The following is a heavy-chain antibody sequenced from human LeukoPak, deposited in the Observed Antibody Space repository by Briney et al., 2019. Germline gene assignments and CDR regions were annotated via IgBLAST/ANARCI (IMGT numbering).Heavy chain of an antibody. J-gene: IGHJ4*02. CDR1: GFIFTNYA. V-gene: IGHV3-23*01. Sequence: GGSLRLSCAASGFIFTNYAMSWVRQTPGKGLEWVSATVGSRPDTYHADSVKGRFTVSRDNSRNTLYLQMNNLRIEDSAVYYCTKAPLMSCTGAFCYPFDSWGQGVLVTVSS. D-gene: IGHD2-8*02. CDR2: TVGSRPDT. CDR3: TKAPLMSCTGAFCYPFDS.